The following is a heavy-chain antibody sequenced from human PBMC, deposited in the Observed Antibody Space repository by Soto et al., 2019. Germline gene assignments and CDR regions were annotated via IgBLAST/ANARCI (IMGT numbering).Heavy chain of an antibody. CDR3: ARDDGMSHYYYGMDV. V-gene: IGHV1-46*01. CDR2: INPSGGST. D-gene: IGHD1-26*01. CDR1: GYTFTSYY. J-gene: IGHJ6*02. Sequence: ASVKVSCKASGYTFTSYYMHWVRQAPGQGLEWMGIINPSGGSTSYAQKFQGRVTMTRDTSTSTVYMELSSLRSEDTAVYYCARDDGMSHYYYGMDVWGQGTTVTVSS.